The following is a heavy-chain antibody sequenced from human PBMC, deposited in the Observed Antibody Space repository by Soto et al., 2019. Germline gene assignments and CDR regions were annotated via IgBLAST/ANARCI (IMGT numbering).Heavy chain of an antibody. CDR3: ASGDSGSYYHYYGMDV. V-gene: IGHV1-18*01. CDR2: ISAYNGNT. D-gene: IGHD1-26*01. J-gene: IGHJ6*02. Sequence: QVQLVQSGAEVKKPGASVKVSCKASGYTFTSYGISWVRQAPGQGLEWMGWISAYNGNTNYAQKLQGRVTMTTDTSTSTAYMELRSRRSDDTAVYYCASGDSGSYYHYYGMDVWGQGTTVTVSS. CDR1: GYTFTSYG.